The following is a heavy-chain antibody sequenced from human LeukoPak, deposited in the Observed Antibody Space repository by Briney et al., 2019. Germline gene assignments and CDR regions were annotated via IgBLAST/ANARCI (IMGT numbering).Heavy chain of an antibody. J-gene: IGHJ4*02. Sequence: SETLSLTCTVSGGSISSSSYYWGWLRQPPGKGLEWIGSIYYSGSTYYNPSPKSRVTISVDTSKNQFSLKLSSVTAADTAVYYCARLLDGYNYGDYWGQGTLVTVSS. D-gene: IGHD5-24*01. CDR2: IYYSGST. CDR1: GGSISSSSYY. V-gene: IGHV4-39*01. CDR3: ARLLDGYNYGDY.